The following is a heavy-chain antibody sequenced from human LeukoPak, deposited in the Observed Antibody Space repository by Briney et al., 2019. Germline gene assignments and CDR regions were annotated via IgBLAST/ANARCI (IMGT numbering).Heavy chain of an antibody. V-gene: IGHV3-11*01. J-gene: IGHJ4*02. CDR3: ARVAQWSDY. D-gene: IGHD6-19*01. CDR1: GFTFSDYY. Sequence: GGSLRLSCASTGFTFSDYYMTWIRKAPGKELEWVSYISSSGSTIYYADSVKGRFTISRDNAKNSLYLQMNSLRAEDTAVYYCARVAQWSDYWGQGTLVTVSS. CDR2: ISSSGSTI.